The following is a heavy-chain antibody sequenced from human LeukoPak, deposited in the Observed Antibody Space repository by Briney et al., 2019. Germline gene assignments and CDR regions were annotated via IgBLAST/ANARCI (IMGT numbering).Heavy chain of an antibody. CDR2: IRSKAYGGTT. CDR3: QTYYYDISGYHYIDQ. J-gene: IGHJ4*01. Sequence: GGSLRLFCTTSGYTFGDYDMSWVRQAPGKGLEWVGFIRSKAYGGTTEYAASVKGRFTISRDDSKSIAYLQMNSLKTEDTAVYYCQTYYYDISGYHYIDQSGHGALFTVSS. V-gene: IGHV3-49*04. D-gene: IGHD3-22*01. CDR1: GYTFGDYD.